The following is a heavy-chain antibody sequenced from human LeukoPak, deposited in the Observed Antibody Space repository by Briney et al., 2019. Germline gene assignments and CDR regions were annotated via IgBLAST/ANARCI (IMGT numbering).Heavy chain of an antibody. CDR2: IYYSGST. V-gene: IGHV4-59*01. J-gene: IGHJ5*02. CDR1: GGSISSYY. D-gene: IGHD1-1*01. Sequence: SETLSLTCTVSGGSISSYYWSWIRQPPGKGLEWIGYIYYSGSTNYNPSLKSRVTISVDTSKNQFSLKLSSVTAADTAVYYCARESKGLGRQMTGKAGSWFDPWGQGTLVTVSS. CDR3: ARESKGLGRQMTGKAGSWFDP.